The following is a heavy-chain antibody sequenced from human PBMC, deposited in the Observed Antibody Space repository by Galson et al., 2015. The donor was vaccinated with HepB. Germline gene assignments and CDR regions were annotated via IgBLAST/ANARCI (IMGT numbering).Heavy chain of an antibody. D-gene: IGHD1-1*01. CDR2: ISGSGGST. V-gene: IGHV3-23*01. J-gene: IGHJ4*02. Sequence: SLRLSCAASGFTFSSYAMSWVRQAPGKGLEWVSAISGSGGSTYYADSVKGRFTISRDNSKNTLYLQMNSLRAEDTAVYYCAKVKVLEPGFDYWGQGTLVTVSS. CDR1: GFTFSSYA. CDR3: AKVKVLEPGFDY.